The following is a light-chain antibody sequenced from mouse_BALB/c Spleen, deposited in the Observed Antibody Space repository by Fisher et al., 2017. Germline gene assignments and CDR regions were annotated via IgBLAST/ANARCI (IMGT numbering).Light chain of an antibody. CDR1: SSVSY. CDR2: DTS. J-gene: IGKJ5*01. V-gene: IGKV4-63*01. CDR3: HQRSSYPT. Sequence: DIVLTQSTAIMSASPGEKVTMTCSASSSVSYMHWYQQKSSTSPKLWIYDTSKLASGVPGRFSGSGSGNSYSLTISSMEAEDVATYYCHQRSSYPTFGAGTKLELK.